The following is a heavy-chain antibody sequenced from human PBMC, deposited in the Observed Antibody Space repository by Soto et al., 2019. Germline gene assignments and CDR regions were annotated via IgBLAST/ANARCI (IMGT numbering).Heavy chain of an antibody. CDR1: GYTFTGYY. J-gene: IGHJ5*02. V-gene: IGHV1-2*02. CDR3: ARPITMVRGALDP. D-gene: IGHD3-10*01. Sequence: ASVKVSFKASGYTFTGYYMHWLRQAPGQGLEWMGWINPNSGGTNYAQKFQGRVTMTRDTSISTAYMELSRLRSDDTAVYYCARPITMVRGALDPWGQGTLVTVSS. CDR2: INPNSGGT.